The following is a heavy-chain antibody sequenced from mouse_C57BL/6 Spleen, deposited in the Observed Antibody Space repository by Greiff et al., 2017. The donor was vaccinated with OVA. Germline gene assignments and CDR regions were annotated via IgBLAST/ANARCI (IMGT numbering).Heavy chain of an antibody. CDR3: TRGRYYSNYDWYFDV. CDR1: GFTFSSYA. J-gene: IGHJ1*03. V-gene: IGHV5-9-1*02. CDR2: ISSGGDYI. Sequence: EVQRVESGEGLVKPGGSLKLSCAASGFTFSSYAMSLVRQTPEKRLEWVAYISSGGDYIYYADTVKGRFTISRDNARNTLYLQMSSLKSEDTAMYYCTRGRYYSNYDWYFDVWGTGTTGTGSS. D-gene: IGHD2-5*01.